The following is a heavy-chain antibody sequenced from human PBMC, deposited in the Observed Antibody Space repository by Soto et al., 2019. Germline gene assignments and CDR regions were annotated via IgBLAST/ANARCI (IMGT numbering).Heavy chain of an antibody. CDR1: GFSFSNFA. V-gene: IGHV3-23*01. J-gene: IGHJ4*02. CDR3: AKNVGGVTSDFDY. CDR2: ITGSGGST. Sequence: EVQLLESGGGLVQPGGSLRLSCAASGFSFSNFAMTWVRQAPGKGLEWVSAITGSGGSTYYADSVKGRFTISRDNSKSTLYVQMNSLGAEDTAVYYCAKNVGGVTSDFDYWGQGTLVTVSS. D-gene: IGHD2-21*02.